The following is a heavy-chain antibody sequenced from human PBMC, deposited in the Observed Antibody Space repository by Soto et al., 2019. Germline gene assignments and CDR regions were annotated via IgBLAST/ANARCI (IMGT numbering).Heavy chain of an antibody. J-gene: IGHJ5*02. CDR3: AKITRS. CDR1: GFTISSSA. CDR2: ISGDGKAT. D-gene: IGHD3-3*01. Sequence: EVQVLESGGGLVQPGGSLRLSCAASGFTISSSAMTWVRQAPGKGLEWISSISGDGKATYYADSVKGRFTISRDSSKTTLYLQMNGLRVEDTATYFCAKITRSWGRGPLVTVAS. V-gene: IGHV3-23*01.